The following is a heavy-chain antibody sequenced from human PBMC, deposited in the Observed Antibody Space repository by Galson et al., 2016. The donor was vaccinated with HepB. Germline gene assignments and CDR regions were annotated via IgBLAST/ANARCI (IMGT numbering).Heavy chain of an antibody. D-gene: IGHD2-8*02. Sequence: CAISGDSVSSNSAAWNWIRQSPSRGLEWLGRTYYRSKWYNDYAVSVKSRITIEPDTSKNQLSLQLNSVTPEDTAIYYCATGRDNAFDIWGQGTVVIVSS. CDR3: ATGRDNAFDI. V-gene: IGHV6-1*01. CDR1: GDSVSSNSAA. J-gene: IGHJ3*02. CDR2: TYYRSKWYN.